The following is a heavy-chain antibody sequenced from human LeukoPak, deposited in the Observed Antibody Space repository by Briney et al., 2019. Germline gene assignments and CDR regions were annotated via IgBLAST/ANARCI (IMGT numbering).Heavy chain of an antibody. J-gene: IGHJ4*02. CDR3: ARARGDSSGYWDY. Sequence: SQTLSLTCAISGDSVSSNSAAWNWIRQSPSRGLEWLGRTYYRSKWYNDYAVSVRGRIIVNPDTSKNQFSLQLNSVTPEDTAVYLCARARGDSSGYWDYWGQGTLVTVSS. V-gene: IGHV6-1*01. CDR1: GDSVSSNSAA. CDR2: TYYRSKWYN. D-gene: IGHD3-22*01.